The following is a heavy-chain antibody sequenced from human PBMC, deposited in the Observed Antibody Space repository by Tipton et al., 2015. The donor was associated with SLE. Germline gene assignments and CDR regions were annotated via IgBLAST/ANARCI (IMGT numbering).Heavy chain of an antibody. CDR1: GGSISSGSYY. CDR3: ARAPEGSGSYHDY. CDR2: IYTSGST. D-gene: IGHD3-10*01. V-gene: IGHV4-61*09. Sequence: TLSLTCTVSGGSISSGSYYWSWIRQPAGKGLEWIGYIYTSGSTNYNPSLKSRVTISVNTSKNQFSLKLSSVTAADTAVYYCARAPEGSGSYHDYWGQGTLVTVSS. J-gene: IGHJ4*02.